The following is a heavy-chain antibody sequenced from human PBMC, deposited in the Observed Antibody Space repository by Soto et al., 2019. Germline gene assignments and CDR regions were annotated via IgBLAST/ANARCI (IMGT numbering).Heavy chain of an antibody. J-gene: IGHJ4*02. CDR3: PRGGSAAYYAKGY. CDR2: INGDGSRT. V-gene: IGHV3-74*01. D-gene: IGHD1-26*01. CDR1: GFTFSAYW. Sequence: DVQLVESGGDLVQPGGSLRLSCAASGFTFSAYWIHWVRQAPGKGLMWVSRINGDGSRTNYADSVKGRFTIPRDNAKNALYLQMNSLKAEDPAVYYCPRGGSAAYYAKGYWGQGTLVTVSS.